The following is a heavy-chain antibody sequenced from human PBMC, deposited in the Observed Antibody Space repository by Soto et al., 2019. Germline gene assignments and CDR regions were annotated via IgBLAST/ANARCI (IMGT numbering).Heavy chain of an antibody. CDR3: ARETQAYSYGLWVLFAFDI. Sequence: SETLSLTSTVSGGSISSYYWSWIRQPAGKGLEWIGRIYTSGSTNYNPSLKSRVTMSVDTSKNQFSLKLSSVTAADTAVYYCARETQAYSYGLWVLFAFDIWGHVTIVTVSS. V-gene: IGHV4-4*07. CDR1: GGSISSYY. D-gene: IGHD5-18*01. J-gene: IGHJ3*02. CDR2: IYTSGST.